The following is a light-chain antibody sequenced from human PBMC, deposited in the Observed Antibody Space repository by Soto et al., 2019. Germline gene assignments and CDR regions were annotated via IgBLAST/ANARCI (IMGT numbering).Light chain of an antibody. CDR1: SSDVGSYNY. CDR2: EVS. Sequence: QSALTQPASVSGSPGQSITISCTGTSSDVGSYNYVSWYQQHPGKAPKLMIYEVSNRPSGVSNRFSGSKSGNTASLTISGLHAEDEDNYYCSSSTSLSTRVLGGGTKLTVL. V-gene: IGLV2-14*01. CDR3: SSSTSLSTRV. J-gene: IGLJ3*02.